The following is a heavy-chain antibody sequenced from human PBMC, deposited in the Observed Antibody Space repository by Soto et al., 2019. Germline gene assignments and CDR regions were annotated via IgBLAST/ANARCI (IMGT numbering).Heavy chain of an antibody. Sequence: GESLKISCKGSGFSFTNYWISWVRQMPGKGLEWMGNIDPVDSYANYSPSFQGHVTFSVDTSISTAYLQWSSLKASDTAMYFCARIESIARNWFDPWGQGTMVTVSS. CDR2: IDPVDSYA. V-gene: IGHV5-10-1*01. CDR3: ARIESIARNWFDP. J-gene: IGHJ5*02. CDR1: GFSFTNYW. D-gene: IGHD6-13*01.